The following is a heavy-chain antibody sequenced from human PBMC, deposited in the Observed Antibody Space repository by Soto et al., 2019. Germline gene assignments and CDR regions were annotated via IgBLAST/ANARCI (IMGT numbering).Heavy chain of an antibody. Sequence: QVQLVQSGAEVKKPGASVKISCKSSGYSFMNYAMHWVRQAPGQGLEWMGWIHAGDGKTKYAQKLQGRVTITRDTSATTAYMKLSSLRFEDTAVYYRARLPRCSSDIVEVRAGLDETGFDPWGQGTLVTVSS. CDR1: GYSFMNYA. J-gene: IGHJ5*02. D-gene: IGHD2-2*01. CDR2: IHAGDGKT. CDR3: ARLPRCSSDIVEVRAGLDETGFDP. V-gene: IGHV1-3*01.